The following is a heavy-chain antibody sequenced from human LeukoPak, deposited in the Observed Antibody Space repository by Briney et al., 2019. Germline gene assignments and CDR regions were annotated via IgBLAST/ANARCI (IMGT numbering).Heavy chain of an antibody. CDR1: GGSISSYY. CDR3: ARPAYSGSYYIPFDI. D-gene: IGHD1-26*01. J-gene: IGHJ3*02. Sequence: SETLSLTYTVSGGSISSYYWSWIRQPPGKGLEWIGNIYYSGSTNCNPSLKSRVTISVDTSKNQFSLELSSVTAADTAVYYCARPAYSGSYYIPFDIWGQGTVVTVSS. CDR2: IYYSGST. V-gene: IGHV4-59*08.